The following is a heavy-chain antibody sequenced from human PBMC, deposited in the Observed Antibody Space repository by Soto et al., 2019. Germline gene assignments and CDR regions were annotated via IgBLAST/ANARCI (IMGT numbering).Heavy chain of an antibody. V-gene: IGHV3-48*01. J-gene: IGHJ5*02. CDR2: ISSSSSTI. CDR3: ARDLIIWTHSSSWYTWFDP. Sequence: PGGSLRLSCAASGFTFSSYSMNWVRQAPGKGLEWVSHISSSSSTIYYADSVKGRFTISRDNAKNSLYLQMNSLRAEDTAVYYCARDLIIWTHSSSWYTWFDPWGQEDLLTISS. D-gene: IGHD6-13*01. CDR1: GFTFSSYS.